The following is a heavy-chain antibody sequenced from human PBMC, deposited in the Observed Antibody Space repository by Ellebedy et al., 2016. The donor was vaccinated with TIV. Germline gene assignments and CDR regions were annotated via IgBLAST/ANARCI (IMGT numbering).Heavy chain of an antibody. CDR3: VRAIGTSSSY. D-gene: IGHD6-6*01. Sequence: GESLKISCAASGFTFSTYPMHWVRQAPGKGLEWVALISYDGRKEYYADSVKGRFSISRDNSKNTLYLQMNSLRAEDTAVYYCVRAIGTSSSYWGQGTLVTVSS. V-gene: IGHV3-30*04. CDR2: ISYDGRKE. CDR1: GFTFSTYP. J-gene: IGHJ4*02.